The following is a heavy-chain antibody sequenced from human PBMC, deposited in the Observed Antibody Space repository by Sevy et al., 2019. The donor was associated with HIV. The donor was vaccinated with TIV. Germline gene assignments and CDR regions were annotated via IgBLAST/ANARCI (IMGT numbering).Heavy chain of an antibody. J-gene: IGHJ4*02. CDR3: ARYSGSYIPLDY. V-gene: IGHV3-30*04. CDR2: ISYDGSNK. Sequence: GGSLRLSCAASGFTFSSYAMHWVRQAPGKGLEWVAVISYDGSNKYYADSVKGRFTISRDNSKNTLYLQMNSLRAEDMAVYYCARYSGSYIPLDYWGQGTLVTVSS. D-gene: IGHD1-26*01. CDR1: GFTFSSYA.